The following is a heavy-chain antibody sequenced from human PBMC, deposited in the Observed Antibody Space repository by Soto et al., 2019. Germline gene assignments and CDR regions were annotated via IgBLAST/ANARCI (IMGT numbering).Heavy chain of an antibody. V-gene: IGHV4-39*01. J-gene: IGHJ5*02. Sequence: SETLSLTCTVSGTSISSTNYYWGWIRQPPGKGLEWITSIYYTGMTYYNPSLKSRVTISVDTSKNQFSLKLSSVTAADRAVYYCARAGLIHRRNWFDPWGQGTLVTVSS. CDR3: ARAGLIHRRNWFDP. CDR2: IYYTGMT. D-gene: IGHD2-8*01. CDR1: GTSISSTNYY.